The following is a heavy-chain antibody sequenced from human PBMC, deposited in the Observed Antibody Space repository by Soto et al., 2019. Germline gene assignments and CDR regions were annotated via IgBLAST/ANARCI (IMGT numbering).Heavy chain of an antibody. CDR3: ASTKTNYYDSSGYYPPVEV. D-gene: IGHD3-22*01. CDR1: GYTFTSYG. CDR2: ISAYNGNT. J-gene: IGHJ6*02. V-gene: IGHV1-18*01. Sequence: ASVKVSCKASGYTFTSYGISWVRQAPGQGLEWMGWISAYNGNTNYAQKLQGRVTMTTDTSTSTAYMELRSLRSDDTAVYYCASTKTNYYDSSGYYPPVEVRGQGTTVTVSS.